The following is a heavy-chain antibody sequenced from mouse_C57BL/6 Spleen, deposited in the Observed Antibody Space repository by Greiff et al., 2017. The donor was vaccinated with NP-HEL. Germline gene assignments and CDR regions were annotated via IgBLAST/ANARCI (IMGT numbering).Heavy chain of an antibody. CDR3: ARSIYDGYYWYFDV. CDR2: IRNKANGYTT. CDR1: GFTFTDYY. J-gene: IGHJ1*03. D-gene: IGHD2-3*01. Sequence: EVMLVESGGGLVQPGGSLSLSCAASGFTFTDYYMSWVRQPPGKALEWLGFIRNKANGYTTEYSASVKGRFTISRDNYQSILYLQMNALRAEDSATYYCARSIYDGYYWYFDVWGTGTTVTVSS. V-gene: IGHV7-3*01.